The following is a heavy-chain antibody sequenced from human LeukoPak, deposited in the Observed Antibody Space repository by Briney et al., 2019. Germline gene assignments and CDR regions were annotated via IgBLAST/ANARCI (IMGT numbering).Heavy chain of an antibody. CDR1: GGSTSSYY. CDR3: AREGGDRGGYYFDY. CDR2: IYYSGST. V-gene: IGHV4-59*01. D-gene: IGHD1-26*01. Sequence: PSETLSLTRTVSGGSTSSYYWSWIRXXXXXXXXXXGYIYYSGSTNYNPSLKSRVTISVDTSKNQFSLKLSSVTAADTAVYYCAREGGDRGGYYFDYWGQGTLVTVSS. J-gene: IGHJ4*02.